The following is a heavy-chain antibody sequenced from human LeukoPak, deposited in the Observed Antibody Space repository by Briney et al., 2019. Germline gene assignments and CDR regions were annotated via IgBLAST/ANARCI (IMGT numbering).Heavy chain of an antibody. CDR2: VYYSGST. D-gene: IGHD1-26*01. J-gene: IGHJ3*02. CDR1: GGSISSSSYY. CDR3: ARDRWSPYPDAFDI. Sequence: SETLSLTCTVSGGSISSSSYYWGWIRQPPGKGLEWIGSVYYSGSTYYNPSLKSRVTISVDTSKNQFSLKLSSVTAADTAVYYCARDRWSPYPDAFDIWGQGTMVTVSS. V-gene: IGHV4-39*07.